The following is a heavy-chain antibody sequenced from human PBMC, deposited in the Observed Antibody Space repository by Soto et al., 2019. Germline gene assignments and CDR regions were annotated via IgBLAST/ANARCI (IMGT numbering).Heavy chain of an antibody. CDR1: GGSISSYY. D-gene: IGHD3-10*01. Sequence: PSETLSLTCTVSGGSISSYYWSWIRQPPGKGLEWIGYIYYSGSTNYNPSLKSRVTISVDTSKNQFSLKLSSVTAADTAVYYCARRGYGSGSAYGMDVWGQGTTVNVSS. CDR2: IYYSGST. V-gene: IGHV4-59*08. CDR3: ARRGYGSGSAYGMDV. J-gene: IGHJ6*02.